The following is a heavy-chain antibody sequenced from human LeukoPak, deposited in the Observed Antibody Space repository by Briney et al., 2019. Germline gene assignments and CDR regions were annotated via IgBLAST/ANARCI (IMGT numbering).Heavy chain of an antibody. CDR3: ARGHSIEPYYYYYYMDV. CDR1: GGSISSGSYY. Sequence: SETLSLTCTVSGGSISSGSYYWSWVRQPAGRGLEWIGRIYTSGSTNYNPSLKSRVTISVDTPKNQFSLKLSSVTAADTAVYYCARGHSIEPYYYYYYMDVWGKGTTVTVSS. J-gene: IGHJ6*03. V-gene: IGHV4-61*02. CDR2: IYTSGST. D-gene: IGHD4-11*01.